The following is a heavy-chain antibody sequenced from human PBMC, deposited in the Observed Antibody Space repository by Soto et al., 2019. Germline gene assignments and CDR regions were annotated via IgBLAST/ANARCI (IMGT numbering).Heavy chain of an antibody. CDR1: GDTLHSNY. Sequence: QVQLVQSGAEMKKPGDSVKVSCKTSGDTLHSNYLHWVRQAPGQGPEWMGIIYPSGGATTNAQKFKGRLTMTRDPSTRTVSSERSGLKSDDTGFYYCARAGQGGSYDSSGRAHYFIDLWGQGTQVTVYS. CDR3: ARAGQGGSYDSSGRAHYFIDL. CDR2: IYPSGGAT. D-gene: IGHD3-22*01. V-gene: IGHV1-46*02. J-gene: IGHJ5*02.